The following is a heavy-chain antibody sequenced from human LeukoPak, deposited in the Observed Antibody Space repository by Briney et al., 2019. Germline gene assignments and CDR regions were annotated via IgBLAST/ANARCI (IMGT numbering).Heavy chain of an antibody. CDR1: GGSFSGYY. CDR2: INHSGST. CDR3: ARGRVTPGAFDV. V-gene: IGHV4-34*01. J-gene: IGHJ3*01. D-gene: IGHD2-21*02. Sequence: SETLSLTCAVYGGSFSGYYWSWIRQPPGKGLEWIGEINHSGSTNYNPSLKSRVTISVDTSKNQFSLKLSSVTAADPAVYYCARGRVTPGAFDVWGQGTMVTVSS.